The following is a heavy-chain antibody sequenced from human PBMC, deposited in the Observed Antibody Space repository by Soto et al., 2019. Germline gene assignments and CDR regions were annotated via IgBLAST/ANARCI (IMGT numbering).Heavy chain of an antibody. D-gene: IGHD2-15*01. CDR3: AKDCSGGSCYSGGIEY. J-gene: IGHJ4*02. Sequence: PSETLSLTCTVSGGSISSYYWSWIRQPPGKGLEWIGYIYYSGSTNYNPSLKSRVTISVDTSKNQFSLKLSSVTAADTAVYYCAKDCSGGSCYSGGIEYWGQGTLVTVSS. CDR2: IYYSGST. CDR1: GGSISSYY. V-gene: IGHV4-59*01.